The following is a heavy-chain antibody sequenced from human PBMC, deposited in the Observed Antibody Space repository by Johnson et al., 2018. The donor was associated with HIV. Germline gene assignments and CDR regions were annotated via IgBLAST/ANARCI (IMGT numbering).Heavy chain of an antibody. J-gene: IGHJ3*02. V-gene: IGHV3-20*04. CDR2: INWNGGRS. D-gene: IGHD1-26*01. Sequence: VQLVESGGGVVRPGGSLRLSCAAAGFTFDDYGMSWVRQAPGKGLEWVSGINWNGGRSGYADSVKGRFTISRDNAKNSLYLQMNSLRAEDTAVSYCAKDTVSGSYYDAFDIWGQGTMVTVSS. CDR3: AKDTVSGSYYDAFDI. CDR1: GFTFDDYG.